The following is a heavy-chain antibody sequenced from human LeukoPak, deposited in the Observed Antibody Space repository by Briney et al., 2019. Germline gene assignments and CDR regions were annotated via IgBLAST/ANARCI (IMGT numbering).Heavy chain of an antibody. D-gene: IGHD3-3*01. V-gene: IGHV3-30-3*01. J-gene: IGHJ3*02. Sequence: QAGGSLRLSCAASGFTFSSYAMHWVRQAPGKGLEWVAVISYDGSNKYYADSVKGRFTISRDNSKNTLYLQMSSLRAEDAAVYYCARDPYDFWSGYYGDAFDIWGQGTMVTVSS. CDR2: ISYDGSNK. CDR3: ARDPYDFWSGYYGDAFDI. CDR1: GFTFSSYA.